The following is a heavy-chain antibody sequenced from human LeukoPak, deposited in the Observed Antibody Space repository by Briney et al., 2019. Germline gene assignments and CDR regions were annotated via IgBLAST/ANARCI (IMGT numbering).Heavy chain of an antibody. D-gene: IGHD4-17*01. CDR1: GFTFSSYS. CDR3: ARERTTGDAFDI. Sequence: PGGSLRLSCAASGFTFSSYSMNWVRQAPGKGLEWVSSISSSSSYIYYADSVKGRFTISRDNAKNSLYLQMNSLRAEDTAVYYCARERTTGDAFDIWGQGTMVTVSS. J-gene: IGHJ3*02. V-gene: IGHV3-21*01. CDR2: ISSSSSYI.